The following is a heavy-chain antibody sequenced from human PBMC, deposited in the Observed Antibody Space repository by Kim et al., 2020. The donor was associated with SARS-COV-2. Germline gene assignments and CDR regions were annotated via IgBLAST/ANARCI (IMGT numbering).Heavy chain of an antibody. CDR3: ARERKYYDSSGYYFRDFDY. D-gene: IGHD3-22*01. CDR1: GFTFSDYY. J-gene: IGHJ4*02. V-gene: IGHV3-11*06. CDR2: ISSSSSYT. Sequence: LSLTCAASGFTFSDYYMSWIRQAPGKGLEWVSYISSSSSYTNYADSVKGRFTISRDNAKNSLYLQMNSLRAEDTAVYYCARERKYYDSSGYYFRDFDYWGQGTLVTVSS.